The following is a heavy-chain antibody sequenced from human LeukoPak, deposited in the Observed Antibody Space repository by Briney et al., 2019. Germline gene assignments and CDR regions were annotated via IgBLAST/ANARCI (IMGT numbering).Heavy chain of an antibody. D-gene: IGHD4-23*01. J-gene: IGHJ4*02. CDR3: ARDARGGNSYYFDY. Sequence: SETLSLTCAVSGYSISSSNWWGWIRQPPGKGLEWIGYIYYSGSIYYNPSLKSRVTMSVDTSKNHFSLKLNSVTAADTAVYYCARDARGGNSYYFDYWGQGTLVTVSS. CDR1: GYSISSSNW. CDR2: IYYSGSI. V-gene: IGHV4-28*03.